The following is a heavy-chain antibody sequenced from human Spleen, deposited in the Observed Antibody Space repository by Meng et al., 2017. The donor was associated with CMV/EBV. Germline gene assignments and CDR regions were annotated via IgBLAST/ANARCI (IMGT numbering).Heavy chain of an antibody. Sequence: ESLKISCAVHGGSFSVYHWSWIRQAPGKGLEWVGEINHSGTTNYNPSLKSRVTISVDTSKNQFSLKLSSVTAADTAVYYCARSRFDFWGQGTMVTVSS. CDR2: INHSGTT. J-gene: IGHJ3*01. V-gene: IGHV4-34*01. CDR3: ARSRFDF. CDR1: GGSFSVYH.